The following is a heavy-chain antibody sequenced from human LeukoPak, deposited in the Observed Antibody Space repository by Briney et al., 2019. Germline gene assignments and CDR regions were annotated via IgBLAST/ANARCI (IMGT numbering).Heavy chain of an antibody. CDR2: VYSGGGT. D-gene: IGHD2-21*02. CDR1: GLTVSSVY. CDR3: MSGDLDSPTDY. Sequence: GGSLRLSCAASGLTVSSVYMSWVRQAPGKGLEWVSIVYSGGGTYYADSVKGRFIISRDNSKNTVFLQMNSLRAEDTAIYYCMSGDLDSPTDYWGQGTLVTVSP. J-gene: IGHJ4*02. V-gene: IGHV3-66*01.